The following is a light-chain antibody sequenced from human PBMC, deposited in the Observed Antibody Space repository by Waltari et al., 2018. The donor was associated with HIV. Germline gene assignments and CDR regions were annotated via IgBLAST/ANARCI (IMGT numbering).Light chain of an antibody. CDR1: QSVSTY. CDR2: DAS. CDR3: QQRSHLIT. J-gene: IGKJ5*01. V-gene: IGKV3-11*01. Sequence: EIVLTQSPATLSLSPGERATLSCRASQSVSTYLAWYQHKPGQAPRLLISDASHRATGIPARFGGGGSGTDFTLTISSLEPEDSAVYYCQQRSHLITSGQGTRLEIK.